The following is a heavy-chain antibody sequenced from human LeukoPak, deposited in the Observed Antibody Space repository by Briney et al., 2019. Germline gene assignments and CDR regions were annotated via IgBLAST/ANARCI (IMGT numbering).Heavy chain of an antibody. D-gene: IGHD3-10*01. CDR1: SYSINSNYC. CDR3: AKSNGYGLVDI. J-gene: IGHJ3*02. CDR2: IFYSGST. Sequence: SETLSLTCSVSSYSINSNYCWGWIRQPPGKGLEWIGNIFYSGSTYYSPSLKSRVTISLDTSRNQFSLKLNSVTAADTAVYYCAKSNGYGLVDIWGQGTMVTVSS. V-gene: IGHV4-38-2*01.